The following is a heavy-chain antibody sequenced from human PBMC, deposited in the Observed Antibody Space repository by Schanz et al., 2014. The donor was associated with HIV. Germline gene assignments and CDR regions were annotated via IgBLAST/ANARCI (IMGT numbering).Heavy chain of an antibody. J-gene: IGHJ4*02. CDR3: VKSVLSVGRKFDY. CDR1: GFIFKNYG. V-gene: IGHV3-30*18. Sequence: QVQLVESGGGVVQPGRSLRLSCAASGFIFKNYGMHWVRQGPGKGLEWMAFISYDGSKKYYADSVKGRLTVSRDNSKNTLHLQMSSLRTEDTAVYYCVKSVLSVGRKFDYWGQGTLVTVSS. CDR2: ISYDGSKK. D-gene: IGHD3-16*01.